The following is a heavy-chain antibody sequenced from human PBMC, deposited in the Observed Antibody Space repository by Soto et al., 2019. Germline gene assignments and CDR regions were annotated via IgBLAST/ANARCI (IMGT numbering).Heavy chain of an antibody. CDR2: IWSDGSNK. D-gene: IGHD1-26*01. CDR3: ARDDSVIVGATTLPDY. V-gene: IGHV3-33*01. Sequence: QVQLVESGGGVVQPGRSLRLSCAASGFTFSSYGMHWVRQAPGKGLEWVAVIWSDGSNKYYADSVKGRFTIYRDNSKNTLYLQMNSLRAEDTAVYYCARDDSVIVGATTLPDYWGQGTLVTVSS. J-gene: IGHJ4*02. CDR1: GFTFSSYG.